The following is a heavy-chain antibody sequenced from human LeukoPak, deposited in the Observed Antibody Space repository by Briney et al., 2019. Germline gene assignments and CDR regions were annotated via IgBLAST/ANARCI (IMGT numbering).Heavy chain of an antibody. J-gene: IGHJ3*02. CDR2: FDPVDGET. Sequence: ASVKVSCKVSGYTLTELSMHWVRQAPGKGLEWMGGFDPVDGETIYAQKFQGRVTMTEDTSTDTAYMELSSLRSEDTAVYYCATDLLTMIVVAERAFDIWGQGTMVTVSS. V-gene: IGHV1-24*01. CDR3: ATDLLTMIVVAERAFDI. D-gene: IGHD3-22*01. CDR1: GYTLTELS.